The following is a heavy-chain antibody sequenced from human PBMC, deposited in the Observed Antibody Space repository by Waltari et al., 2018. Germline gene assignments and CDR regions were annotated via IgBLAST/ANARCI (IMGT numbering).Heavy chain of an antibody. J-gene: IGHJ4*02. Sequence: QVQLQESGPGLVKPSQTLSLPCTFSGGSISSGGYYWSWIRQHPGKGLEWIGYIYHSGSTYYNPSLKSRVTISVDRSKNQFSLKLSSVTAADTAVYYCARGGTRIAAAGTQYFDYWGQGTLVTVSS. CDR3: ARGGTRIAAAGTQYFDY. CDR2: IYHSGST. D-gene: IGHD6-13*01. V-gene: IGHV4-31*03. CDR1: GGSISSGGYY.